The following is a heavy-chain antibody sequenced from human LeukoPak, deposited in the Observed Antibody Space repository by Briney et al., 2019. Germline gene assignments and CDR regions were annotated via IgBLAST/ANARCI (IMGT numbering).Heavy chain of an antibody. D-gene: IGHD3-10*01. CDR1: GFTFSNYA. V-gene: IGHV3-23*01. CDR3: AKHPDVGSYYYFQH. CDR2: LSGSGTKT. J-gene: IGHJ1*01. Sequence: GGSLRLSCVASGFTFSNYAMSWVRQAPGMELEWVSALSGSGTKTYYADSMKGRFTISRDNSKTTLYLQVNSLRAEDTAVYYCAKHPDVGSYYYFQHWGQGTLVTVSS.